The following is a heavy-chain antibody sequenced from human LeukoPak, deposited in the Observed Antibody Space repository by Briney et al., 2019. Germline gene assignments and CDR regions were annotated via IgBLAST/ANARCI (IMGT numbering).Heavy chain of an antibody. CDR1: GYTFTSYA. J-gene: IGHJ5*02. Sequence: ASVTVSCKASGYTFTSYAMHWVRQAPGQRLEWMGWINAGNGNTKYSQKFQGRVTITRDTSASTAYMELSSLRSEDTAVYYCARDRSWAVVTRNNWFDPWGQGTLVTVSS. D-gene: IGHD4-23*01. CDR3: ARDRSWAVVTRNNWFDP. CDR2: INAGNGNT. V-gene: IGHV1-3*01.